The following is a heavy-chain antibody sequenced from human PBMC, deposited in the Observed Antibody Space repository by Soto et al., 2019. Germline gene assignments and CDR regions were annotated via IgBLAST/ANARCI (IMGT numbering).Heavy chain of an antibody. J-gene: IGHJ4*02. CDR1: GGTFSSYT. CDR3: ASNYGGNSD. D-gene: IGHD4-17*01. Sequence: QVQLVQSGAEVKKPGSSVKVSCKASGGTFSSYTISWVRQAPGQGFEWMGRIIPILGIANYAQKFQGRVTITADKCTSTAYMELSSLRSEDTAVYYCASNYGGNSDWGQGTLVTVSS. CDR2: IIPILGIA. V-gene: IGHV1-69*02.